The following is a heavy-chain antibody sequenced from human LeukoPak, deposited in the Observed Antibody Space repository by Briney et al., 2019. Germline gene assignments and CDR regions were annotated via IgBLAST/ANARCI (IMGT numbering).Heavy chain of an antibody. CDR2: IYYSGST. CDR3: ATRNWAYDAFDI. V-gene: IGHV4-61*01. J-gene: IGHJ3*02. Sequence: SETLSLTCTVSGGSVSSGSYYWSWIRQPPGKGLEWIGYIYYSGSTNYNPSLKSRVTISVDTSKNQFSLKLSSVTAADTAVYYCATRNWAYDAFDIWGQGTMVTVSS. D-gene: IGHD7-27*01. CDR1: GGSVSSGSYY.